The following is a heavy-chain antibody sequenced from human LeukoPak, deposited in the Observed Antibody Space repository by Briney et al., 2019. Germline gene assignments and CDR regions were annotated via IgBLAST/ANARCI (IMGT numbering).Heavy chain of an antibody. CDR1: GGSFSGYY. V-gene: IGHV4-34*01. D-gene: IGHD3-10*01. CDR3: ARVPRVTMVRGVIDY. J-gene: IGHJ4*02. Sequence: SETLSLTCAVYGGSFSGYYWSWIRQPPGKGLEWIGEINHSGSTNYNPSLRSRVTISVDTSKNQFSLKLSSVTAADTAVYYCARVPRVTMVRGVIDYWGQGTLVTVSS. CDR2: INHSGST.